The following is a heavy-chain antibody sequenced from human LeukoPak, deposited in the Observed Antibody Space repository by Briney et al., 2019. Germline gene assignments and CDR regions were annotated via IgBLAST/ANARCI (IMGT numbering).Heavy chain of an antibody. V-gene: IGHV4-30-4*08. Sequence: SETLSLTCTVSGGSISSGGYYWSWIRQPPEKGLEWIGYIYYSGSTYYNPSLRSRVTISVDTSKNQFSLKLSSVTAADTAVYYCARAGIVVVVAAAGAFDIWGQGTMVTVSS. D-gene: IGHD2-15*01. CDR3: ARAGIVVVVAAAGAFDI. CDR1: GGSISSGGYY. CDR2: IYYSGST. J-gene: IGHJ3*02.